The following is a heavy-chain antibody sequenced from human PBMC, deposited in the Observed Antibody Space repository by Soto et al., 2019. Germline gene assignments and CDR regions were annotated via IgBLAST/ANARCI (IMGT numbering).Heavy chain of an antibody. V-gene: IGHV1-69*19. J-gene: IGHJ6*02. Sequence: QLQLAQSGADVKQAGASVKVSCKASGGTLSNAAFSWVRQAPGNGLEWMGGIIPVFGIVNYAQKFQDRVTITSDESTSTAYRELRSLRSEDPAVYFCGTGSIVVVGSRAYYGMDVWGQATTVTV. CDR3: GTGSIVVVGSRAYYGMDV. CDR1: GGTLSNAA. D-gene: IGHD3-22*01. CDR2: IIPVFGIV.